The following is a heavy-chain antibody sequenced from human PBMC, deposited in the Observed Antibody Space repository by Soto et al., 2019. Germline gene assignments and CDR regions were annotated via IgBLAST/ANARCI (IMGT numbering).Heavy chain of an antibody. V-gene: IGHV3-23*01. CDR3: ATRRGCSGGTCYGFDY. D-gene: IGHD2-15*01. J-gene: IGHJ4*02. CDR1: GLTVNSYA. Sequence: GGSMRLSCAASGLTVNSYAMSWVRQDPGKGPEWVSTISSIDDSTYYADSVKGRFTISRDNSQNTLYLQMNSLRAEDTAVYYCATRRGCSGGTCYGFDYWGQGTLVTVSS. CDR2: ISSIDDST.